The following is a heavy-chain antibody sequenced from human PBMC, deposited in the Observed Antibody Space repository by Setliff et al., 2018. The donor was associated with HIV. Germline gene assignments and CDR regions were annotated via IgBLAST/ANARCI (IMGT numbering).Heavy chain of an antibody. CDR2: IYTSGST. CDR1: GGSISSGSYY. CDR3: ARGPGWPNWFDP. D-gene: IGHD6-19*01. J-gene: IGHJ5*02. V-gene: IGHV4-61*09. Sequence: SETLSLTCTVSGGSISSGSYYWSWIRQPAGKGLEWIGHIYTSGSTNYNPSLKSRVTISVDTSKNQFSLKLSSVTAADTAVYYCARGPGWPNWFDPWGQGALVTVSS.